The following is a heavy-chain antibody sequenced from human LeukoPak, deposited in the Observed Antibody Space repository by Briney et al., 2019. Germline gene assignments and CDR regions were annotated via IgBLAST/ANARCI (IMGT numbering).Heavy chain of an antibody. D-gene: IGHD5-18*01. CDR3: AREQTNGYSYGYTDY. CDR2: IYYSGST. Sequence: SSETLSLTCTVSGGSVSSGSYYCSWIRQPPGKGLEWIGYIYYSGSTNYNPSLKSRVTISVDTSKNQFSLKLSSVTAADTAVYYCAREQTNGYSYGYTDYWGQGTLVTVSS. J-gene: IGHJ4*02. V-gene: IGHV4-61*01. CDR1: GGSVSSGSYY.